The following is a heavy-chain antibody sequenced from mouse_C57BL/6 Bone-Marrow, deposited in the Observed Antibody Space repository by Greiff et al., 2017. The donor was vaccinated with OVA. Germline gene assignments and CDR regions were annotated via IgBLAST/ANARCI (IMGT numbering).Heavy chain of an antibody. V-gene: IGHV1-81*01. CDR1: GYTFTSYG. J-gene: IGHJ3*01. Sequence: VQLQQSGAELARPGASVKLSCKASGYTFTSYGISWVKQRTGQGLEWIGEIYSRSGNTYYNEKFKGKASLTADKSSSTAYMELRSLTSEDSAVYFCARDLGNLFAYWGQGTLVTVSA. CDR3: ARDLGNLFAY. CDR2: IYSRSGNT. D-gene: IGHD4-1*01.